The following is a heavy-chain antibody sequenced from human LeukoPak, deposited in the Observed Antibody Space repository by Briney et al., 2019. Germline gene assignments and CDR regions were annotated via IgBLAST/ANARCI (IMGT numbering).Heavy chain of an antibody. CDR3: AKLVGLYSSVWARSYFDY. CDR2: ISYDGSNK. D-gene: IGHD6-19*01. Sequence: GGSLRLSCAASGFTFSSYAMHWVRQAPGKGLEWVAVISYDGSNKYYADSVKGRFTISRDNSKNTLYLQMNSLRAEDTAVYYCAKLVGLYSSVWARSYFDYWGQGTLVTVSS. J-gene: IGHJ4*02. CDR1: GFTFSSYA. V-gene: IGHV3-30*04.